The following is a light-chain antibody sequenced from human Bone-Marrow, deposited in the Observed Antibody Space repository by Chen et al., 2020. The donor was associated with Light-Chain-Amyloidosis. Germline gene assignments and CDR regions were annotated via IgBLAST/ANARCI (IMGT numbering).Light chain of an antibody. CDR1: QSITTY. Sequence: DIQMTQSPSSLSASVGDRVSITCRASQSITTYLNWYQQKPGKAPNLLIYLSSSLQSGVLARFSGSGSGTEFTLTITSLQPEDFATYYCQQSYTKTRTFGQGTKLEIK. J-gene: IGKJ2*02. CDR2: LSS. CDR3: QQSYTKTRT. V-gene: IGKV1-39*01.